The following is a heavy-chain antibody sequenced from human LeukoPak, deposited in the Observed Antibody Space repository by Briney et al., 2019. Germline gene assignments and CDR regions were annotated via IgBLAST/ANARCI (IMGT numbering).Heavy chain of an antibody. CDR2: IYYSGST. CDR3: ARHSSVWSFSYV. J-gene: IGHJ6*02. Sequence: PSETLSLTCTVSGGSNSSSSYYWGWLRQPPGRGLGWLGSIYYSGSTNYNPSLKSRVTISVDTSKNQFSLKLSSVTAADTAVYYCARHSSVWSFSYVWGQGTTVTVSS. V-gene: IGHV4-39*01. D-gene: IGHD6-19*01. CDR1: GGSNSSSSYY.